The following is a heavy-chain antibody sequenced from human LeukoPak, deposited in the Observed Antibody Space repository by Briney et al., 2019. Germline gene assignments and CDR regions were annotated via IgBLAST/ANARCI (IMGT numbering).Heavy chain of an antibody. CDR1: GFTFSSYG. J-gene: IGHJ6*03. CDR2: ISGSGGST. Sequence: GGSLRLSCAASGFTFSSYGMSWVRQAPGKGLEWVSAISGSGGSTYYADSVKGRFTISRDNSKNTLYLQMNSLRAEDTAVYYCAKSQGRYYYYMDVWGKGTTVTVSS. V-gene: IGHV3-23*01. CDR3: AKSQGRYYYYMDV.